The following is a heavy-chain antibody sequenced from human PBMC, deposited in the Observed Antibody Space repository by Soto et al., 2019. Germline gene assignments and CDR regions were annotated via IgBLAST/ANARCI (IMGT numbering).Heavy chain of an antibody. CDR1: GFTFSNAW. CDR2: IKSKTDGGTT. Sequence: EVQLVESGGGLVKPGGSLRLSCAASGFTFSNAWMNWVCQAPEKGLEWVGRIKSKTDGGTTDYAAPVKGRFTISRDDSKNTLYLQMNSLKTEDTAVYYCTTVPPQNCYDSSGYYPPSGYYYYGMDVW. D-gene: IGHD3-22*01. V-gene: IGHV3-15*07. CDR3: TTVPPQNCYDSSGYYPPSGYYYYGMDV. J-gene: IGHJ6*01.